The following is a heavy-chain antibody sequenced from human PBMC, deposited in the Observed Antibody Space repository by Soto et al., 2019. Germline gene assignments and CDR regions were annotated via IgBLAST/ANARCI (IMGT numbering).Heavy chain of an antibody. J-gene: IGHJ4*02. Sequence: QLQLQESGSGLVKPSETLALTCAVSCGSITSGRNSWTWIRQPPGKGLESIGSIAYSGNTDYRSSIKSRNTISLDSSNNPFSLNLSSATAADTAVYYGASVGPLNYFDRSDYNPYYFDSWGQGTLVNVSS. CDR1: CGSITSGRNS. D-gene: IGHD3-22*01. V-gene: IGHV4-30-2*01. CDR3: ASVGPLNYFDRSDYNPYYFDS. CDR2: IAYSGNT.